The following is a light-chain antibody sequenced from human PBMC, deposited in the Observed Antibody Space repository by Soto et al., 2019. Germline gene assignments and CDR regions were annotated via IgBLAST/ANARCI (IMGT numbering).Light chain of an antibody. CDR2: AAS. CDR1: ETISRS. Sequence: DIETTHSPSSRPSSVGEVVTITCGASETISRSLNWFQQKPGKAPKLLIYAASILQNEVPSRFSGSGSGTDFTLSITSLQFEDFATYYCQQTHSVPLTFGQGTRLET. V-gene: IGKV1-39*01. CDR3: QQTHSVPLT. J-gene: IGKJ5*01.